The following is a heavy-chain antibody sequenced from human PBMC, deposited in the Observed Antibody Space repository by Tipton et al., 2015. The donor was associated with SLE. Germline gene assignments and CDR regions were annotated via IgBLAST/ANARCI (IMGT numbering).Heavy chain of an antibody. J-gene: IGHJ4*02. Sequence: TLSLTCTVSGGSISSYYWSWIRQPPGKGLEWIGYIYYSGHTDYNPSLKSRVTLSIDTSTNRFSLKLTSVTAADTAVYYCARALRWSHFDYWGQGTLVTVSS. CDR1: GGSISSYY. V-gene: IGHV4-59*01. CDR3: ARALRWSHFDY. D-gene: IGHD6-13*01. CDR2: IYYSGHT.